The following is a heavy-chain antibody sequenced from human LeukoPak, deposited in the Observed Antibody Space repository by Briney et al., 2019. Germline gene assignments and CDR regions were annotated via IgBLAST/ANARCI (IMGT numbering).Heavy chain of an antibody. J-gene: IGHJ6*03. V-gene: IGHV4-61*02. CDR2: IYTSGST. Sequence: SETLSLTCTVSGGSISSGSYYWSWIRQPAGKGLEWIGRIYTSGSTNYNPSLKSRVTISVDTSKNQFSLKLSSVTAAGTAVYYCARDDYAGYYYFYMYVWGKGTTVTVSS. CDR1: GGSISSGSYY. D-gene: IGHD3-16*01. CDR3: ARDDYAGYYYFYMYV.